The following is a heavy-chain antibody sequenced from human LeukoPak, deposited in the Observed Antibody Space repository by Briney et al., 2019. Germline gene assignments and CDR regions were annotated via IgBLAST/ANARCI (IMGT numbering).Heavy chain of an antibody. J-gene: IGHJ6*03. CDR1: GYTFTRYY. D-gene: IGHD6-6*01. V-gene: IGHV1-2*02. CDR3: ATSIAAHYYYMDV. CDR2: INPNSGGT. Sequence: GASVKVSCKASGYTFTRYYMHWVRQAPGQGLEWMGWINPNSGGTNYAQKFQGRVTMTRDTSISTAYMELSRLRSDDTAVYYCATSIAAHYYYMDVWGKGTTVTVSS.